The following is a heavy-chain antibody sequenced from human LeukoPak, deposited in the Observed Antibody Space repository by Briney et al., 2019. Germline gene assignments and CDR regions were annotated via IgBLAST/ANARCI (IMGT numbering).Heavy chain of an antibody. CDR2: IYYSGST. CDR3: ARDMGHDSSGYYLGVWFDP. Sequence: SETLSLTCTVSGGSISSGGYYWSWIRQHPGKGLEWIGYIYYSGSTYYNPSLKSRVTISVDTSKNQFSLKLSSVTAADTAVYYCARDMGHDSSGYYLGVWFDPWGQGTLVTVSS. D-gene: IGHD3-22*01. CDR1: GGSISSGGYY. V-gene: IGHV4-31*03. J-gene: IGHJ5*02.